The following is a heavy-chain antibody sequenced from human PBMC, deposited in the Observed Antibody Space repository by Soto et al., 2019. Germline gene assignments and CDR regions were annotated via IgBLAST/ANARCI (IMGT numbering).Heavy chain of an antibody. D-gene: IGHD6-13*01. V-gene: IGHV4-38-2*02. CDR1: GYSISSGYY. CDR3: ARDPHGVLGWQLDYYYYGMDV. J-gene: IGHJ6*02. CDR2: IYHSGST. Sequence: SETLSLTCTVSGYSISSGYYWGWIRQPPGKGLEWIGSIYHSGSTYYNPSLKSRVTISVDTSKNQFSLKLSSVTAADAAVYYCARDPHGVLGWQLDYYYYGMDVWGQGTTVTVSS.